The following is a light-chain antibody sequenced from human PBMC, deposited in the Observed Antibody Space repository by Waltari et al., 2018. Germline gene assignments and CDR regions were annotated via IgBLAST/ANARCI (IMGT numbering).Light chain of an antibody. Sequence: EIVLTQSPGILSLSPGERATLSCRASQSVTSISLSWYQQKLGQAPRLLIYGTSSRATGTPDRFSGSGSGTDFTLTISRLEPEDVAVYYCQQYDGEVVTFGGGTKVEI. CDR2: GTS. V-gene: IGKV3-20*01. CDR3: QQYDGEVVT. J-gene: IGKJ4*01. CDR1: QSVTSIS.